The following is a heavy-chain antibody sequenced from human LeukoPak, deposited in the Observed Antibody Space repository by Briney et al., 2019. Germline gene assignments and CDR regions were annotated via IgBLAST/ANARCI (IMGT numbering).Heavy chain of an antibody. Sequence: PSGTLSLTCAVSGGSISTNNWWSWVRQPPGKGLEWIGEIYHTGSTNYSPSLRSRVTMSIDKSNNQFSLNLNSVTGADTAVYYCAKSGDYLWDYWGQGTLVTVSS. J-gene: IGHJ4*02. CDR3: AKSGDYLWDY. V-gene: IGHV4-4*02. D-gene: IGHD3-16*01. CDR1: GGSISTNNW. CDR2: IYHTGST.